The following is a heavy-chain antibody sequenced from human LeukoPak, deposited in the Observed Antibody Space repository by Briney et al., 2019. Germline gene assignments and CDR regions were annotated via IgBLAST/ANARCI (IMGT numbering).Heavy chain of an antibody. J-gene: IGHJ5*02. D-gene: IGHD3-3*01. CDR2: INPNSGGT. CDR1: GYTFTSYD. CDR3: ARGRITIFGVVIPGGDWFDP. Sequence: ASVKVSCKASGYTFTSYDINWVRQATGQGLEWMGWINPNSGGTNYAQKFQGRVTMTRDTSISTAYMELSRLRSDDTAVYYCARGRITIFGVVIPGGDWFDPWGQGTLVTVSS. V-gene: IGHV1-2*02.